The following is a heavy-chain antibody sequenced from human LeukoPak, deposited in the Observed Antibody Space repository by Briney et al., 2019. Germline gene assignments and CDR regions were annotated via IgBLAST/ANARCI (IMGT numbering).Heavy chain of an antibody. D-gene: IGHD6-19*01. Sequence: GGSLRLSCAASGFTFSSYSMNWVRQAPGKGLEWVSSISSSSSYIYYADSVKGRFTISRDNAKNSLYLQMNSLRAEDTAVYYCARDVISSGWSWDYYYYYMDVWGKGTTVTVSS. CDR3: ARDVISSGWSWDYYYYYMDV. V-gene: IGHV3-21*01. CDR1: GFTFSSYS. J-gene: IGHJ6*03. CDR2: ISSSSSYI.